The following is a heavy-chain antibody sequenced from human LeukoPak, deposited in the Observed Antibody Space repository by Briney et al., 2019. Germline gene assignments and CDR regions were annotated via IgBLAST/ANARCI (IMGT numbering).Heavy chain of an antibody. V-gene: IGHV3-7*03. CDR1: GFTLSSYW. CDR2: IKEDGSEK. D-gene: IGHD3-10*01. J-gene: IGHJ3*02. CDR3: ARDWVAGVPFDAFDI. Sequence: GGSLRLSCAASGFTLSSYWMSWVRQAPGRGLEWVANIKEDGSEKYYVDSVKGRFTISRDNAQNSVYLHMNSLTAEDAALYYCARDWVAGVPFDAFDIWGQGTMVSVSS.